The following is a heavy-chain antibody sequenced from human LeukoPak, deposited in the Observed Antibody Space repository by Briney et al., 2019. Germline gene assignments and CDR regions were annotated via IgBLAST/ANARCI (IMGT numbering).Heavy chain of an antibody. Sequence: SETLSLTCTVSGGSISSYYWSWIRQPPGKGLEWIGYIYYSGSTNYNPSLKSRVTISVDTSKNQFSLKLSSVTAADTAVYYCARGRTATPYYYGSGSRGWFDPWGQGTLVTVSS. D-gene: IGHD3-10*01. CDR2: IYYSGST. V-gene: IGHV4-59*12. CDR1: GGSISSYY. J-gene: IGHJ5*02. CDR3: ARGRTATPYYYGSGSRGWFDP.